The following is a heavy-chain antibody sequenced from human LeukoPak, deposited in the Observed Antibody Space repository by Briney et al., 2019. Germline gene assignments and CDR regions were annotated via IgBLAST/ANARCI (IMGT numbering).Heavy chain of an antibody. CDR3: ARVVTRLREGAYQYDLDV. CDR1: GYTFTNYI. CDR2: INAGNGDT. Sequence: ASVKVSCKASGYTFTNYIIHWVRQAPGQRLEWMGWINAGNGDTEYSHKFQCRVTSTRDTSASTAYMDLSSLRFEDTAVYYCARVVTRLREGAYQYDLDVWGQGTTVTVSS. V-gene: IGHV1-3*01. J-gene: IGHJ6*02. D-gene: IGHD3-16*01.